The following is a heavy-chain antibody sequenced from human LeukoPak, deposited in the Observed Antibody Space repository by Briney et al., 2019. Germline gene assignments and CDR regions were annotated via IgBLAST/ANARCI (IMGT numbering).Heavy chain of an antibody. Sequence: GASVKVSCKASGDTFSSYGLSWVRQAPGQGLEWMGRIIPISGIANYAQKFQDRVTINTAESTSTVYMELSSLRSEDTAVYYCARDLYYYDSGGPDYWGQGTLVSVSS. CDR1: GDTFSSYG. CDR3: ARDLYYYDSGGPDY. V-gene: IGHV1-69*05. D-gene: IGHD3-22*01. J-gene: IGHJ4*02. CDR2: IIPISGIA.